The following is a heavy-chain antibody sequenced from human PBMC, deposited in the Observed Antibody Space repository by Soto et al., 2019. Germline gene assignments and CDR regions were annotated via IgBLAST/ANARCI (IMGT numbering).Heavy chain of an antibody. V-gene: IGHV3-30*18. CDR1: GFTFSSYG. Sequence: QVQLVESGGGVVQPGRSLRLSCAASGFTFSSYGMHWVRQAPGKGLEWVAVISYDGSNKYYADSVKGRFTISRDNAKNTLYLQMNSLRAEDTVVYYCAKARFPIGRLVIPADYWGQGTLVTVSS. CDR3: AKARFPIGRLVIPADY. CDR2: ISYDGSNK. D-gene: IGHD3-9*01. J-gene: IGHJ4*02.